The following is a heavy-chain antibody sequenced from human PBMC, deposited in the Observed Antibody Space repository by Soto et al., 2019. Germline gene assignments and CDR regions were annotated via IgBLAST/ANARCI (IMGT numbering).Heavy chain of an antibody. Sequence: PGGSLRLSCAASGFTFSNYWMHWVRQAPGKGLVWVSRIHTDGGNITYADSVKGRFTISRDNSKNTLYLQMGSLRAEDMAVYYCARQSYSSYYFDYWGQGTLVTVSS. CDR1: GFTFSNYW. J-gene: IGHJ4*02. CDR2: IHTDGGNI. V-gene: IGHV3-74*01. CDR3: ARQSYSSYYFDY. D-gene: IGHD6-13*01.